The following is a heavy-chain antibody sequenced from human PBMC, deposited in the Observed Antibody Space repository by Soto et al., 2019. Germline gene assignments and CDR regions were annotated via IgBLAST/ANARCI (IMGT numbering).Heavy chain of an antibody. V-gene: IGHV1-18*01. CDR1: GYTFTSYG. CDR2: ISAYNGNT. CDR3: ARGAYYDFWRGYSRDWFDP. D-gene: IGHD3-3*01. J-gene: IGHJ5*02. Sequence: QVQLVQSGAEVKKPGASVKVSCKASGYTFTSYGISWVRQAPGQGLEWMGWISAYNGNTNYAQKLQGRVTMTTDTXXSXAXXELRSMRADDTAVYYCARGAYYDFWRGYSRDWFDPWGQGTLVTVSS.